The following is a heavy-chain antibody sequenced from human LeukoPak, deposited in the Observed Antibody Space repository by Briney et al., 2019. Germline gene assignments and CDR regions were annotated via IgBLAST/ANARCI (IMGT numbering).Heavy chain of an antibody. CDR3: ATLSYRRTYFDY. CDR2: IYYSGST. V-gene: IGHV4-31*03. CDR1: GGSISSGGYY. D-gene: IGHD5-18*01. J-gene: IGHJ4*02. Sequence: SQTLSLTCTVSGGSISSGGYYWRWIRQHPGKGLEWIGYIYYSGSTYYNPSLKSRVTISVDTSKNQFSLKLSSVTAADTAVYYCATLSYRRTYFDYWGQGTLVTVSS.